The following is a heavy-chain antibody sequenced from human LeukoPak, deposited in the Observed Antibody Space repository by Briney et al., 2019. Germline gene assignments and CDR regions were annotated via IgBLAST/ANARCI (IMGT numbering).Heavy chain of an antibody. J-gene: IGHJ4*02. V-gene: IGHV3-23*01. Sequence: GGSLRLSCAASGFTFSSYAMSWVRQAPGKGLEWVSAISGSGGSTYYADSVKGRFTISRDNSKNTLYLQMNSLRAEDTAVHYCASTPRGRLWPTGYYFDYWGQGTLVTVSS. CDR2: ISGSGGST. CDR3: ASTPRGRLWPTGYYFDY. D-gene: IGHD1-1*01. CDR1: GFTFSSYA.